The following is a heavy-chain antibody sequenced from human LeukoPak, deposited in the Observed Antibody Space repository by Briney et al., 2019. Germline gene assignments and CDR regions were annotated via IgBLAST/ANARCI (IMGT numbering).Heavy chain of an antibody. CDR1: GFTFSSYA. J-gene: IGHJ6*02. CDR3: ARDSSYASAMDV. V-gene: IGHV3-23*01. Sequence: GGSLRLSCAASGFTFSSYAMSWVRQAPGKGLEWVSAISGSGGSTYYADSVKGRFTISRDNSKNTLYLQMNSLRAEDTAVYYCARDSSYASAMDVWGQGTTVTVSS. D-gene: IGHD2-2*01. CDR2: ISGSGGST.